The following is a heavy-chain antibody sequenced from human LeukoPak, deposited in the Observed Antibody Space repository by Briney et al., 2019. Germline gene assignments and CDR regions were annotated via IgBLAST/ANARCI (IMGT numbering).Heavy chain of an antibody. CDR2: ISSSSSYI. Sequence: GGSLRLSCAASGFTFSSYSMNWDRQAPGKGLEWVSPISSSSSYIYYADSVKGRFTISRDNAKNSLYLQMNSLRAEDTAVYYCARVSGYSNYFDYWGQGTLVTVSS. V-gene: IGHV3-21*01. CDR1: GFTFSSYS. CDR3: ARVSGYSNYFDY. J-gene: IGHJ4*02. D-gene: IGHD4-11*01.